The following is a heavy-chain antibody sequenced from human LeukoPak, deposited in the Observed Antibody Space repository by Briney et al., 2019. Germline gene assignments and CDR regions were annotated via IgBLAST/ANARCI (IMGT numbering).Heavy chain of an antibody. J-gene: IGHJ5*02. Sequence: GGSLRLSCAASGFTFSDYYMSWIRQAPGKGLEWVSYISSSGSTIYYADSVEGRFTISRDNAKNSLYLQMNSLRAEDTAVYYCARDYYDSSGYYENWFDPWGQGTLVTVSS. CDR3: ARDYYDSSGYYENWFDP. CDR2: ISSSGSTI. V-gene: IGHV3-11*04. D-gene: IGHD3-22*01. CDR1: GFTFSDYY.